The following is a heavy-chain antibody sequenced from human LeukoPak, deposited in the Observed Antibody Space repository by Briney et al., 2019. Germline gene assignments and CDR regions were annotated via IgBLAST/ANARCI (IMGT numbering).Heavy chain of an antibody. Sequence: GGSLRLSCAASGFTFSTYTMNWVRQTTGKGLEWVSGIYGNGGGTFYADSVRGRFTISRDNSRSILYLQMNSLRAEDTAIYYCAKDKVPDSRWNIDYWGRGTLVTV. CDR2: IYGNGGGT. CDR3: AKDKVPDSRWNIDY. J-gene: IGHJ4*02. CDR1: GFTFSTYT. V-gene: IGHV3-23*01. D-gene: IGHD1-14*01.